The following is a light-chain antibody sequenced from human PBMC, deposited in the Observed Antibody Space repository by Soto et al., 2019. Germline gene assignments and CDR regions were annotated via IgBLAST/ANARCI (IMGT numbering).Light chain of an antibody. J-gene: IGLJ1*01. V-gene: IGLV2-23*02. CDR2: EVT. Sequence: QSVLTQPASLSGSPGQSITLSCPGTSSYVGSYNLVSWYQQHPGKAPKLMISEVTKRPSGVSNRFSGSKSGNTASLTISGLQAEDEADYYCCSYAGSSTYVFGTGTKSPS. CDR3: CSYAGSSTYV. CDR1: SSYVGSYNL.